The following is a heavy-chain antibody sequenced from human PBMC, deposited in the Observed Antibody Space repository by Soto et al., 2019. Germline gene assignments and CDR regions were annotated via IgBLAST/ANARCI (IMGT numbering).Heavy chain of an antibody. V-gene: IGHV4-4*02. CDR3: AYSTGWYRHDV. D-gene: IGHD6-19*01. Sequence: QVQLQESAPGLVKPSGTLSLTCAVSGDSISHRRWWTWVRQPPGKGLEWIGDIFHSGDTNYNPSLKSRVFISVDKSQNQFSLKVSSVTAADTAVYYCAYSTGWYRHDVWGQGTLVTFSS. CDR1: GDSISHRRW. CDR2: IFHSGDT. J-gene: IGHJ3*01.